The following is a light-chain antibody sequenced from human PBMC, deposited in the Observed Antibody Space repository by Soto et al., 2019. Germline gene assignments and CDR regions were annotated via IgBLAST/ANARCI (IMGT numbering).Light chain of an antibody. CDR3: QPYGSSPRT. CDR1: QSVNSGY. CDR2: DTS. Sequence: EIVLTQSPGTLSLSPGERATLSCRASQSVNSGYLAWYQHTPGQAPRLLIYDTSTRATGIPDRFSGSGSGTDFTLTISTLEPEDFAVFYCQPYGSSPRTFGQGTKVEIK. V-gene: IGKV3-20*01. J-gene: IGKJ1*01.